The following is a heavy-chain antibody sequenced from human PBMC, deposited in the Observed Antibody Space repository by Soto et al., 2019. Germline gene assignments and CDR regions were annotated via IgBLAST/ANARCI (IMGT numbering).Heavy chain of an antibody. CDR1: GGSVSSGSYY. CDR3: ARTQLWLLGNDY. D-gene: IGHD5-18*01. J-gene: IGHJ4*02. Sequence: QVQLQESGPGLVKPSETLSLTCTVSGGSVSSGSYYWSWIRQPPGKGLEWIGYIYYSGSTNYNPSLRSRVTISVDTSKNQFSLKLSSVTAADTAVYYCARTQLWLLGNDYWGQGTLVTVSS. CDR2: IYYSGST. V-gene: IGHV4-61*01.